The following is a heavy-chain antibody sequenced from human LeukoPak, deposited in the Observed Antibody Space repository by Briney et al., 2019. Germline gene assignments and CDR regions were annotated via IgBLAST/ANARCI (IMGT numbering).Heavy chain of an antibody. J-gene: IGHJ4*02. V-gene: IGHV3-7*05. D-gene: IGHD3-3*01. CDR3: AKDLPQYYDFWSGYYGGFDY. CDR1: GFTFRNYW. Sequence: PGGSLRLSCEASGFTFRNYWMNWVRQAPGKGLEWVANINQDGSKKHFVGSVKGRFTISRDNSKNSLYLQMNSLRTEDTALYYCAKDLPQYYDFWSGYYGGFDYWGQGTLVTVSS. CDR2: INQDGSKK.